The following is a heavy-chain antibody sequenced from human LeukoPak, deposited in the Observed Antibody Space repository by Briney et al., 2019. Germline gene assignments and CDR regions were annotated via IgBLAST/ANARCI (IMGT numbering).Heavy chain of an antibody. V-gene: IGHV3-48*03. CDR1: GFIFSSYE. CDR2: ISSSGLTI. J-gene: IGHJ5*02. CDR3: AKGARGDTVTSIVGLNWFDP. Sequence: PGGSLRLSCAASGFIFSSYEMHWVRQVPGRGLEWVSYISSSGLTIYYADSVKGRFTISRNNAKNSLHLQMNSLRADDTAVYYCAKGARGDTVTSIVGLNWFDPWGQGTLVTVSS. D-gene: IGHD4-17*01.